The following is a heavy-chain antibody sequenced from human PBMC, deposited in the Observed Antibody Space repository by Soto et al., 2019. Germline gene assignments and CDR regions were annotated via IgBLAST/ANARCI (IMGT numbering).Heavy chain of an antibody. CDR1: GFTFSSYA. J-gene: IGHJ6*02. Sequence: GGSLRLSCAASGFTFSSYAMHWVRQAPGKGLEWVAVISYDGSNKYYADSVKGRFTISRDNSKNTLYLQMNSLRAEDTAVYYCARSDIVVVPAASRPHYYYGMDVWGQGTTVTVSS. D-gene: IGHD2-2*01. CDR2: ISYDGSNK. CDR3: ARSDIVVVPAASRPHYYYGMDV. V-gene: IGHV3-30-3*01.